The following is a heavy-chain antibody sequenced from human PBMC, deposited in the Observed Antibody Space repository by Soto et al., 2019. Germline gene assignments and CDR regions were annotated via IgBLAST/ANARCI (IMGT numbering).Heavy chain of an antibody. J-gene: IGHJ4*02. D-gene: IGHD6-13*01. CDR3: ARRGPGTYFDD. CDR2: ISGSVGST. V-gene: IGHV3-23*01. CDR1: GFTFSSYA. Sequence: EVQLLESGGGLVQPGGSLRLSCAASGFTFSSYAMNWVRQAPGKGLEWVSVISGSVGSTYYADSVKGRFTISSDNSKNTLYLQRNSLRAEDTAVYYCARRGPGTYFDDWGQGTLVTVSS.